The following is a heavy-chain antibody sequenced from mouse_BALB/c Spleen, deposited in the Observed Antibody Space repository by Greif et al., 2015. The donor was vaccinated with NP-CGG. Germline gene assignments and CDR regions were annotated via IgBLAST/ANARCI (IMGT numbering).Heavy chain of an antibody. CDR3: ARDYYGSSYAMDY. D-gene: IGHD1-1*01. Sequence: EVQLQQSGPSLVKPSQTLSLTCSVTGDSITSGYWNWIRKFPGNKLEYMGYISYSGSTYYNPSLKSRISITRDTSKNXYYLQLNSVTTEDTATYYCARDYYGSSYAMDYWGQGTSVTVSS. CDR1: GDSITSGY. CDR2: ISYSGST. V-gene: IGHV3-8*02. J-gene: IGHJ4*01.